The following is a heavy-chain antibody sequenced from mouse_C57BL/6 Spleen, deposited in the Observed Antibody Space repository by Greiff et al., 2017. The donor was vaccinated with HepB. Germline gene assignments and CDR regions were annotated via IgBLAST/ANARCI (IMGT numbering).Heavy chain of an antibody. CDR2: ISSGSSTI. CDR1: GFTFSDYG. D-gene: IGHD2-12*01. V-gene: IGHV5-17*01. J-gene: IGHJ4*01. Sequence: VQLKESGGGLVKPGGSLKLSCAASGFTFSDYGMHWVRQAPEKGLEWVAYISSGSSTIYYADTVKGRFTISRDNAKNTLFLQMTSLRSEDTAMYYCARRFYDPYYAMDYWGQGTSVTVSS. CDR3: ARRFYDPYYAMDY.